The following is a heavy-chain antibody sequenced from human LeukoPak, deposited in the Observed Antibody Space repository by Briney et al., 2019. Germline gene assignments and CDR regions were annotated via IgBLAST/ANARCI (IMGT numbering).Heavy chain of an antibody. CDR1: GFTFSSYG. CDR2: ISSSSSNI. CDR3: ARCTTGRTFGSLREIKRSREIDY. D-gene: IGHD1-1*01. V-gene: IGHV3-21*01. Sequence: PGRSLRLSCAASGFTFSSYGMHWVRQAPGKGLEWVSSISSSSSNIYYADSVKGRFTISRDNAKNSLYLQMNSLRVEDTAVYYCARCTTGRTFGSLREIKRSREIDYWGQGTLVTVSS. J-gene: IGHJ4*02.